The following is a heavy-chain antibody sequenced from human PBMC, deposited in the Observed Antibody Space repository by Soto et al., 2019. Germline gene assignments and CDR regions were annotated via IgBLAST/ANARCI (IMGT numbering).Heavy chain of an antibody. J-gene: IGHJ4*02. CDR1: GGSISSSSYY. D-gene: IGHD1-26*01. Sequence: QLQLQESGPGLVKPSETLSLTCTVSGGSISSSSYYWGWIRQSPRKGLEWIGNIYYSGSTYYNPSLKSRVTISVDTSKNQFSLKLSSVTAADTAVYYCARRGGSSPFDYWGQGTLVTVSS. CDR2: IYYSGST. V-gene: IGHV4-39*01. CDR3: ARRGGSSPFDY.